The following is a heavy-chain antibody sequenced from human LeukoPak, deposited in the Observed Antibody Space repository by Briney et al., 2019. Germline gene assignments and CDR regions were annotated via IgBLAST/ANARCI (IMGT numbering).Heavy chain of an antibody. Sequence: SETLSLTCTVSGGSISSHYWSWIRQPPGKGLEWIGYIYYSGSTNYNPSLKGRVTISVDTSKNQFSLKLSSVTAADTAVYYCARMGGFWSGYYNDYWGQGTLVTVSS. D-gene: IGHD3-3*01. CDR3: ARMGGFWSGYYNDY. J-gene: IGHJ4*02. V-gene: IGHV4-59*11. CDR2: IYYSGST. CDR1: GGSISSHY.